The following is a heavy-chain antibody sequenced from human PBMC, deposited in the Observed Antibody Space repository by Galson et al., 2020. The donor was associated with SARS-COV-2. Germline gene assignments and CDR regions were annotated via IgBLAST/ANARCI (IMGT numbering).Heavy chain of an antibody. CDR1: GYTFTSYG. CDR2: ISAYNGNT. J-gene: IGHJ6*02. CDR3: ARDEAYCGGDCYEDRVEAYYYYGMDV. D-gene: IGHD2-21*02. Sequence: ASVKVSCKASGYTFTSYGISWVRQAPGQGLEWMGWISAYNGNTNYAQQLQGRVTMTTDTSTSTAYMELRSLRSDDTAVYYCARDEAYCGGDCYEDRVEAYYYYGMDVWGQGTTVTVSS. V-gene: IGHV1-18*04.